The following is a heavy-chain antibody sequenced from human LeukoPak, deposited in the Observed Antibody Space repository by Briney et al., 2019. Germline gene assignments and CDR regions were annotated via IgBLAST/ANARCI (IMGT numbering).Heavy chain of an antibody. CDR1: GYTFTSYD. CDR2: MNPNSGNT. V-gene: IGHV1-8*03. D-gene: IGHD6-6*01. J-gene: IGHJ3*02. Sequence: ASVKVSCKASGYTFTSYDINWVRQATGQGLEWMGWMNPNSGNTGYAQKFQGRVTITRNTSISTAYMELSSLRSEDTAVYYCAARMVLEYSSSSDAFDIWGQGTMVTVSS. CDR3: AARMVLEYSSSSDAFDI.